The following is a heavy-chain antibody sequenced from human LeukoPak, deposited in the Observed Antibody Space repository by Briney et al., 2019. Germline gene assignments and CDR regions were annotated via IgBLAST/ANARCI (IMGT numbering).Heavy chain of an antibody. V-gene: IGHV1-18*01. Sequence: ASVKGSCKASGYTFTTYAISWVRQAPGQGLEWMGWISAYNGNTNYAQKLQGRVTMTTDTSTSTAYMELRSLRSDDTAVYYCARSPPGFYDSSAYQTSRAEYFQHWGQGTLVTVSS. CDR2: ISAYNGNT. D-gene: IGHD3-22*01. CDR1: GYTFTTYA. J-gene: IGHJ1*01. CDR3: ARSPPGFYDSSAYQTSRAEYFQH.